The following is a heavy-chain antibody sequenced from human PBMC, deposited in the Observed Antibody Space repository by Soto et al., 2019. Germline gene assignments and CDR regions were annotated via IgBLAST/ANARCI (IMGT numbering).Heavy chain of an antibody. CDR2: MRPNSDPI. CDR1: GFAFSTSS. CDR3: ATDRDYALNN. J-gene: IGHJ4*02. V-gene: IGHV3-48*02. D-gene: IGHD4-17*01. Sequence: EVQLVESGGGLIQPGGSLRLSCAASGFAFSTSSMNWVRQAPGKGLEGVSYMRPNSDPIYYAGSVQGRFTISRDNARNLLYLQMNNLSDEDTAVYYCATDRDYALNNWGQGVLVTVSS.